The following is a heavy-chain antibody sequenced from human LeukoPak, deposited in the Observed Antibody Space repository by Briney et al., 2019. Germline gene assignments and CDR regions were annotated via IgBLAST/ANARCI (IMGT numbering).Heavy chain of an antibody. J-gene: IGHJ4*02. CDR2: VSLAGQT. D-gene: IGHD1-26*01. CDR1: GGSISNTNW. Sequence: SSETLSLTCDVSGGSISNTNWWSWVRQPPGQGLEWIGEVSLAGQTNYNPSLNGRVTMSLDESSNQLSLKLTSVTAADTAIHYCSRESGAFCPFGYWGQGTLVIVPS. V-gene: IGHV4-4*02. CDR3: SRESGAFCPFGY.